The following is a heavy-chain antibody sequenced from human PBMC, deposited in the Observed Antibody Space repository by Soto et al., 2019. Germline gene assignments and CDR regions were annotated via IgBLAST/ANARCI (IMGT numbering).Heavy chain of an antibody. CDR3: ARARLRAVYAFDF. CDR2: IYYNGNT. D-gene: IGHD4-17*01. Sequence: QVQLQESGPGLVKPSQTLSLTCTLSGVSITSGAYYWTWVRQHPGKGLEWIGYIYYNGNTYFSPSLKSRLTISIDTSKNHFSLKLSSVTAAYTAIYYCARARLRAVYAFDFWGQGTMVTVSS. V-gene: IGHV4-31*03. J-gene: IGHJ3*01. CDR1: GVSITSGAYY.